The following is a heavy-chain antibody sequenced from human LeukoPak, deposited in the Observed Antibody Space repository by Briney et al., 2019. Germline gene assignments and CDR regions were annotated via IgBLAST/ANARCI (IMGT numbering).Heavy chain of an antibody. CDR1: GFTFSNYA. V-gene: IGHV3-23*01. J-gene: IGHJ4*02. CDR2: ISSGGNT. D-gene: IGHD1-26*01. Sequence: GGSLRLSCAASGFTFSNYAMSWGRQAPGKGLEWVSVISSGGNTYFADSVKGRFTTSRDNSKNTLFLQMNSLRAEDTAIYYCAKYGPQDSGSSHFDYWGQGALVTVSS. CDR3: AKYGPQDSGSSHFDY.